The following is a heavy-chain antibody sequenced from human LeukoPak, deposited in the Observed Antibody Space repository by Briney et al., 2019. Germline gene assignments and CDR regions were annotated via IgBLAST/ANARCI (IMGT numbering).Heavy chain of an antibody. J-gene: IGHJ4*02. CDR1: GGSISSGLYY. CDR2: IYTSGST. Sequence: SQTLSLACTVSGGSISSGLYYWSWIRQPAGKGLEWIGRIYTSGSTNYNPSLKSRVTISLDTSKNQFSLKLSSVTAADTAVYYCARKRPWGLSRYFDYWGQGTLVTVSS. CDR3: ARKRPWGLSRYFDY. V-gene: IGHV4-61*02. D-gene: IGHD7-27*01.